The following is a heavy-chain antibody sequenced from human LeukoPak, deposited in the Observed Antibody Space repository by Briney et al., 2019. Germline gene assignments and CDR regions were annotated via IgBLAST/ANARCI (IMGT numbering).Heavy chain of an antibody. CDR1: GGSISSHY. Sequence: SETLSLTCTVSGGSISSHYWSWIRQPAGKGLEWIGRIYTSGSTNYNPSLKSRVTMSVDTSKNQFSLKLSSVTAADTAVYYCARGLGVEGCYLTFDYWGQGTLVTVSS. V-gene: IGHV4-4*07. J-gene: IGHJ4*02. CDR3: ARGLGVEGCYLTFDY. CDR2: IYTSGST. D-gene: IGHD3-3*01.